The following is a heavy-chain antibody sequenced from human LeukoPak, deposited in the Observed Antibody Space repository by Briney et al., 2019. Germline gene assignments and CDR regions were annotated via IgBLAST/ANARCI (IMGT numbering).Heavy chain of an antibody. CDR1: GFTVSSNS. J-gene: IGHJ4*02. D-gene: IGHD5-12*01. V-gene: IGHV3-66*03. CDR3: AKEGLRFFDF. Sequence: PGGSLRLSCTVSGFTVSSNSMSWVRQAPGKGLEWVSFIYSDNTHYSDSVKGRFTISRDNSKNTLYLQMNSLRSEDTAVYYCAKEGLRFFDFWGQGTLVTVSS. CDR2: IYSDNT.